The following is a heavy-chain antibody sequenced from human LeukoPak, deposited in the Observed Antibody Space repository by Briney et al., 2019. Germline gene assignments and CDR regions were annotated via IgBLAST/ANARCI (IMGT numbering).Heavy chain of an antibody. D-gene: IGHD2/OR15-2a*01. CDR2: IYSGGST. V-gene: IGHV3-53*01. J-gene: IGHJ3*02. Sequence: PGGSLRLSCAASGFTVSSNYMSWVRQAPGKGLEWVSVIYSGGSTYYADSVKGRFTISRDNSKNTLYLQMNSLRAEDTAVYSCARVLPFHDAFDIWGQGTMVTVSS. CDR1: GFTVSSNY. CDR3: ARVLPFHDAFDI.